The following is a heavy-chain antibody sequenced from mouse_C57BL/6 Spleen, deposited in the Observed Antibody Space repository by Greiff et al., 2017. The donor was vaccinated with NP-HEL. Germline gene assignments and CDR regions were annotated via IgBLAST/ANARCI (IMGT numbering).Heavy chain of an antibody. D-gene: IGHD1-1*01. CDR3: ARNYGSSYRGYFDV. CDR1: GFTFSDYG. Sequence: EVQRVESGGGLVKPGGSLKLSCAASGFTFSDYGMHWVRQAPEKGLEWVAYISSGSSTIYYADTVKGRFTISRDNAKNTLFLQMTSLRSEDTAMYYCARNYGSSYRGYFDVWGTGTTVTVSS. J-gene: IGHJ1*03. V-gene: IGHV5-17*01. CDR2: ISSGSSTI.